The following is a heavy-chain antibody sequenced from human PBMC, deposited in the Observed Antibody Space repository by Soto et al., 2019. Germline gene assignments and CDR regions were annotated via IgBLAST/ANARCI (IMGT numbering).Heavy chain of an antibody. CDR1: GSAITRYY. CDR2: IHPGGGRA. J-gene: IGHJ6*02. Sequence: QVDLVQSGAEVKKPGASVTISCKASGSAITRYYIHWVRQAHGRGLEWMGIIHPGGGRASYAQKFQDRVTIDKDTSAGTVYMDLRSLRTEDTAVYYCARDTSGWSLNGLDVWGQGTTVNVSS. CDR3: ARDTSGWSLNGLDV. V-gene: IGHV1-46*01. D-gene: IGHD6-19*01.